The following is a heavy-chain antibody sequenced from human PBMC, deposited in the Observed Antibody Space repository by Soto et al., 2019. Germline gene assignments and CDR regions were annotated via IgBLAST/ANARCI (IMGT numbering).Heavy chain of an antibody. CDR1: GFSLSTSGMC. J-gene: IGHJ6*02. CDR2: IDWDDDK. Sequence: SGPTLVNPTQTLTLTCTFSGFSLSTSGMCVSWIRQPPGKALEWLALIDWDDDKYYSTSLKTRLTISKDTSKNQVVLTMTNMDPVDTATYYCARIRRGYSYGSSYYYYGMDVWGQGTTVTVSS. CDR3: ARIRRGYSYGSSYYYYGMDV. D-gene: IGHD5-18*01. V-gene: IGHV2-70*01.